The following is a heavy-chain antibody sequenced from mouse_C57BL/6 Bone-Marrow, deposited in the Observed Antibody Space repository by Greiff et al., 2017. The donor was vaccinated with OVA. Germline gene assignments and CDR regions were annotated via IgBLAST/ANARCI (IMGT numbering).Heavy chain of an antibody. CDR3: ASYDYDRPFAY. V-gene: IGHV5-4*03. D-gene: IGHD2-4*01. Sequence: EVKLMESGGGLVKPGGSLKLSCAASGFTFSSYAMSWVRQTPEKRLEWVATISDGGSYTYYPDNVKGRFTISRDNAKNNLYLQMSHLKSEDTAMYYCASYDYDRPFAYWGQGTLVTVSA. J-gene: IGHJ3*01. CDR2: ISDGGSYT. CDR1: GFTFSSYA.